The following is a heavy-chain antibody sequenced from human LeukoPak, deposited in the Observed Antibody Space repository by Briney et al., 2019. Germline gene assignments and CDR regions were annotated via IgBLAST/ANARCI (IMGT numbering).Heavy chain of an antibody. J-gene: IGHJ4*02. D-gene: IGHD1-14*01. CDR3: ARGIRGIGTYYFDY. Sequence: SETLSLTCTVSGGSISSSTYYWGWIRRPPGKGLEWIGSIYYSGSTYYNPSLKSRVTVSVDTSKNQFSLKLSSVTAADTAVYYCARGIRGIGTYYFDYWGQGTLVTVSS. CDR2: IYYSGST. CDR1: GGSISSSTYY. V-gene: IGHV4-39*07.